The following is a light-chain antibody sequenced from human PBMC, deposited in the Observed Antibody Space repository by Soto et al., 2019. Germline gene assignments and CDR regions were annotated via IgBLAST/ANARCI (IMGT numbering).Light chain of an antibody. Sequence: DIVMTQSQLSLPVTPGQPASISCRSNQSLLYNNTYNYLDWYVQKPGQSPQLLIYFGSNRAPGVPDRFSGSGSGTDFTLKINRVEAEDVGTYYCMQALQSLTFGQGTRLEIK. J-gene: IGKJ5*01. CDR1: QSLLYNNTYNY. CDR2: FGS. V-gene: IGKV2-28*01. CDR3: MQALQSLT.